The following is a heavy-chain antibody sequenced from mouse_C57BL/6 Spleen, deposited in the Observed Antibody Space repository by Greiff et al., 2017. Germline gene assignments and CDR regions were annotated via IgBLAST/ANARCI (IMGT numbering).Heavy chain of an antibody. Sequence: EVKLVESEGGLVQPGSSMKLSCTASGFTFSDYYMAWVRQVPEKGLEWVANINYDGSSTYYLDSLKSRFIISRDNAKNILYLQMSSLKSEDTATYYCARDGDYSNYPFAYWGQGTLVTVSA. V-gene: IGHV5-16*01. D-gene: IGHD2-5*01. CDR3: ARDGDYSNYPFAY. CDR2: INYDGSST. CDR1: GFTFSDYY. J-gene: IGHJ3*01.